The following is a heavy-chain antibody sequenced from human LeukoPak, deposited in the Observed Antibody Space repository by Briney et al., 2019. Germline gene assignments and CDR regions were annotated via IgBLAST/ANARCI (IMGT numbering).Heavy chain of an antibody. CDR1: GDSITNTNW. V-gene: IGHV4-4*02. CDR2: FYHSGST. J-gene: IGHJ4*02. CDR3: ARGVNLGYCSGPGCYGDYFDY. Sequence: SETLSLTCAVSGDSITNTNWWSWVRQPPGKGLEWIGEFYHSGSTDYNPSLKSRVTISIDKSKNQFSLRLTSVTAADTAVYYCARGVNLGYCSGPGCYGDYFDYWGQGNPVTVS. D-gene: IGHD2-2*01.